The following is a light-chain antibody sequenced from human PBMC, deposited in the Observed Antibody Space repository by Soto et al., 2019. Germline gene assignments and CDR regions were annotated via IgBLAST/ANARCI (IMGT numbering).Light chain of an antibody. J-gene: IGKJ1*01. CDR3: QQRNNWPWT. CDR2: DAS. CDR1: QSISSW. Sequence: DIELTQSPATLSLSPGDRATLTCRASQSISSWLAWYQHKPGQAPKLLIYDASSLESGIPFRFSGSGSGAEFTLTISSLESEDFAVYYCQQRNNWPWTFGQGTKVDIK. V-gene: IGKV3-11*01.